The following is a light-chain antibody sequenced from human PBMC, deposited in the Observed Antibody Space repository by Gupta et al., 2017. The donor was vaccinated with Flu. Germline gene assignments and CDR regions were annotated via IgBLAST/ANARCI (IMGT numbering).Light chain of an antibody. CDR2: DAS. CDR3: QKRGNWPPYT. J-gene: IGKJ2*01. Sequence: LLQSPATLSLSPGERATLSCRASQCVSTYLAWYQKKPGQAPRLLIYDASNRATGIPARLSGSGSGTDFTLTISSLEPEDFAVYYCQKRGNWPPYTFGQGTRLEIK. V-gene: IGKV3-11*01. CDR1: QCVSTY.